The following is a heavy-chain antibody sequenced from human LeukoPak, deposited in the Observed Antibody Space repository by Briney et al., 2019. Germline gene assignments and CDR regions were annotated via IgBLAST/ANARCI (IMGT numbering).Heavy chain of an antibody. CDR1: GYTFTGYY. V-gene: IGHV1-2*02. Sequence: ASVKVSCKSSGYTFTGYYMHWVRQAPGQGLEWMGWINPKSGDTNSAQKFQGRVTMTRDTSISTAYMELNRLTSDDTAVYYCARDVGFYYYDSRGYGPVDYWGQGTLVTVSS. D-gene: IGHD3-22*01. J-gene: IGHJ4*02. CDR2: INPKSGDT. CDR3: ARDVGFYYYDSRGYGPVDY.